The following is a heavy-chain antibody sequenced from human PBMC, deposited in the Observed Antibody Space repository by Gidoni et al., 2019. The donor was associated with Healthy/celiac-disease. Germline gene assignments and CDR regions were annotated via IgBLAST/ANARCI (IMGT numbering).Heavy chain of an antibody. V-gene: IGHV1-3*01. CDR2: INAGNGNT. Sequence: QVQLVQSGAEVKKPGASVKVSCKASGYTFTSYAMHWVRQAPGQRLEWMGWINAGNGNTKYSQKFQGRVTITRDTSASTAYMELSSLRSEDTAVYYCMVVAAKEGFDYWGQGTLVTVSS. CDR3: MVVAAKEGFDY. J-gene: IGHJ4*02. D-gene: IGHD2-15*01. CDR1: GYTFTSYA.